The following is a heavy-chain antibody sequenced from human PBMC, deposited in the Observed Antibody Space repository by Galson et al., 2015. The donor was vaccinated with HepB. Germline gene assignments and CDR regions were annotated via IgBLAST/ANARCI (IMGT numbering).Heavy chain of an antibody. CDR2: ISAYNGNT. D-gene: IGHD3-9*01. V-gene: IGHV1-18*04. J-gene: IGHJ4*02. CDR1: GYTFTTYG. CDR3: ARGSYDILTGYSPCGY. Sequence: SVKVSCKASGYTFTTYGINWVRQAPGQGLEWMGWISAYNGNTNYGQKLQGRVTMTTDTSTSTAYMELRSLRSDDTAVYYCARGSYDILTGYSPCGYWGQGTLVTVSS.